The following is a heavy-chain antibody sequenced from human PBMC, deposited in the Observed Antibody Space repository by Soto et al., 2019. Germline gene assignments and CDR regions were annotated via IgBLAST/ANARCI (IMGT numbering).Heavy chain of an antibody. J-gene: IGHJ4*02. CDR3: ARVGSSGWSPDY. CDR2: IFYSGSTTY. D-gene: IGHD6-19*01. Sequence: TLSLTCTVSAGSISGHYWIWIRQPPGEGMEWIGYIFYSGSTTYNNNPSLKSRVTISVDTSKNQFSLRLSSVTAADTAVYYCARVGSSGWSPDYWGQGTLVTVSS. CDR1: AGSISGHY. V-gene: IGHV4-59*11.